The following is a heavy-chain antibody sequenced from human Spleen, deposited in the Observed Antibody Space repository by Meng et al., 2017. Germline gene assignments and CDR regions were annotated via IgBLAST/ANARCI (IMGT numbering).Heavy chain of an antibody. Sequence: GSLRLSCTVSGGSVSSGSYYWSWIRQPPGKGLEWIGYIYYSGSTNYNPSLKSRVTISVDTSKNQFYLKLSSVTAADTAVYYCAREKSPVNDSSGYYYYDAFDIWGQGTMVTVSS. CDR3: AREKSPVNDSSGYYYYDAFDI. D-gene: IGHD3-22*01. CDR2: IYYSGST. V-gene: IGHV4-61*01. CDR1: GGSVSSGSYY. J-gene: IGHJ3*02.